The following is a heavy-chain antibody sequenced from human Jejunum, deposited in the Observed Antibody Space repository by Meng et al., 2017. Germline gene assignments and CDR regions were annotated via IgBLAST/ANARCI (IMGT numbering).Heavy chain of an antibody. D-gene: IGHD1-26*01. V-gene: IGHV3-7*01. CDR3: ARDFPFTGSYYLG. Sequence: GESLKISCGTSGFTFSSYWMTWVRQAPGKGLEWVANIKKDGGEKYYVDSVKGRFIISRDNARNSLYLQMNSLRAEDTAVYYCARDFPFTGSYYLGWGQGTLVTVSS. CDR2: IKKDGGEK. J-gene: IGHJ4*02. CDR1: GFTFSSYW.